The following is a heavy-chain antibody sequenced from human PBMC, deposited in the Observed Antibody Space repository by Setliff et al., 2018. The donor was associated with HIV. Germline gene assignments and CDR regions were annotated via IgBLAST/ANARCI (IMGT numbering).Heavy chain of an antibody. V-gene: IGHV1-3*01. J-gene: IGHJ6*02. CDR3: ASSWSRIRYYGMDV. CDR1: GYTFTNYP. Sequence: ASVKVSCKTSGYTFTNYPMHWVRQAPGQRLEWMGWINGGNGNTKYSQKFQGRVTMTRDTSTSTVYMELSSLRSDDTAVYYCASSWSRIRYYGMDVWGQGTTVTSP. CDR2: INGGNGNT. D-gene: IGHD6-13*01.